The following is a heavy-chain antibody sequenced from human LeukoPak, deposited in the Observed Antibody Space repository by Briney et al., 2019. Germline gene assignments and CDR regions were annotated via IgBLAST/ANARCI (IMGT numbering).Heavy chain of an antibody. Sequence: SVKVSCKASGGTFSSYAISWVRQAPGQGLEWMGRIIPILGIANHAQKFQGRVTITADKSTSTAYMELSSLRSEDTAVYYCARDLLVGIAAAGNKFDYWGQGTLVTVSS. D-gene: IGHD6-13*01. V-gene: IGHV1-69*04. CDR2: IIPILGIA. J-gene: IGHJ4*02. CDR1: GGTFSSYA. CDR3: ARDLLVGIAAAGNKFDY.